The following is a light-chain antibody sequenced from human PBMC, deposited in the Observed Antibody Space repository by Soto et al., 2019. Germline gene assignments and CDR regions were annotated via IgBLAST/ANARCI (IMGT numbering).Light chain of an antibody. CDR2: EVS. CDR3: SSYTSSSTLYV. V-gene: IGLV2-14*01. J-gene: IGLJ1*01. CDR1: SSDVGAYIY. Sequence: QSALTQPASVSGSPRQSITISCTGTSSDVGAYIYVSWYQHQPGKAPKLMIYEVSNRPSGVSNRFSGSKSGNTASLTISGLQAEDEADYYCSSYTSSSTLYVFGTGTKLTVL.